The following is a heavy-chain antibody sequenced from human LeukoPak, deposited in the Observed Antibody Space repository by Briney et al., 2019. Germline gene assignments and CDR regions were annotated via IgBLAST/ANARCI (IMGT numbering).Heavy chain of an antibody. CDR3: ARFAASTFDGWFDP. V-gene: IGHV5-51*01. CDR1: GYSFAGYW. D-gene: IGHD2/OR15-2a*01. Sequence: GESLKISCKGSGYSFAGYWIGWARQMPGKGLEWMGITYPDVSETRYTPSFQGRVTISADKSITTAYLQWSSLQASDTAIYYCARFAASTFDGWFDPWGQGTLVTVSP. J-gene: IGHJ5*02. CDR2: TYPDVSET.